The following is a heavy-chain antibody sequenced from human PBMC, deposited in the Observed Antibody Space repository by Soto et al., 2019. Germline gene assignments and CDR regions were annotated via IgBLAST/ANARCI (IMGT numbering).Heavy chain of an antibody. CDR3: AKGLINGRWYAED. CDR1: GFTFSRCV. J-gene: IGHJ4*02. D-gene: IGHD6-13*01. Sequence: EVHLLESGGGLVHPGESLRLSCGASGFTFSRCVMTWVRQAPGKGLEWVSCISDTGTGTHYADSVKGRFTIARDNSKNTMYLQMNNLRAEDTGVYFCAKGLINGRWYAEDWGQGTLVTVSS. CDR2: ISDTGTGT. V-gene: IGHV3-23*05.